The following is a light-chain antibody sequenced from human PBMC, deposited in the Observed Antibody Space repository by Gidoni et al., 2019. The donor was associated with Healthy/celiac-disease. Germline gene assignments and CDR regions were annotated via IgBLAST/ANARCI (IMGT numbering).Light chain of an antibody. Sequence: DIQMTQSPSTLSASVGDRVTITCRASQSINNWLDWYQQKPGKAPKLLFYKASTLESGVPSRFSGSGSGTEFTLTISSLQPDDFATYYCQQYNTYWTFGQGTTVEIK. CDR2: KAS. J-gene: IGKJ1*01. CDR3: QQYNTYWT. V-gene: IGKV1-5*03. CDR1: QSINNW.